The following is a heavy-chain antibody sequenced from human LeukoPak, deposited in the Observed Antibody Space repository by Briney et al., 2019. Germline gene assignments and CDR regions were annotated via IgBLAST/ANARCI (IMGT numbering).Heavy chain of an antibody. J-gene: IGHJ3*02. Sequence: SETLSLTCIVSGAAMSSYYWSWIRQAPGKGLEWIGYIYSSGTTSYNPSLKSRVTILVDTSKNQFSLKLTSVTAADTAVYYCARHERDASLDHALDIWGRGTMVTVSS. CDR3: ARHERDASLDHALDI. D-gene: IGHD5-24*01. CDR1: GAAMSSYY. V-gene: IGHV4-59*08. CDR2: IYSSGTT.